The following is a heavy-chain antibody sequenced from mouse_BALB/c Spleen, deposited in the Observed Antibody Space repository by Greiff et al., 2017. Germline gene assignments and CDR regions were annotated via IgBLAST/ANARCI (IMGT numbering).Heavy chain of an antibody. Sequence: VQLQQSGAELVRPGVSVKISCKGSGYTFTDYAMHWVKQSHAKSLEWIGVISTYYGDASYNQKFKGKATMTVDKSSSTAYMELARLTSEDSAIYYCARKRGTKAMDYRGQGTSVTVSS. CDR2: ISTYYGDA. V-gene: IGHV1S137*01. CDR1: GYTFTDYA. J-gene: IGHJ4*01. D-gene: IGHD3-3*01. CDR3: ARKRGTKAMDY.